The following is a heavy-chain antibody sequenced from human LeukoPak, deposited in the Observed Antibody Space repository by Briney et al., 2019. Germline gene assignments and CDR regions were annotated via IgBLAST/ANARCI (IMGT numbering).Heavy chain of an antibody. CDR1: GLTFSSYR. D-gene: IGHD6-6*01. CDR2: ISSSSSTV. CDR3: ARDAIGRRAAHSYYMDV. Sequence: HPGGSLRLSCAASGLTFSSYRMNWVRQAPGKGLEWVSYISSSSSTVYYADSVKGRFTISRDNAKNSLYLQMNSLRAEDTAVYYCARDAIGRRAAHSYYMDVWGKGTTVTVSS. J-gene: IGHJ6*03. V-gene: IGHV3-48*04.